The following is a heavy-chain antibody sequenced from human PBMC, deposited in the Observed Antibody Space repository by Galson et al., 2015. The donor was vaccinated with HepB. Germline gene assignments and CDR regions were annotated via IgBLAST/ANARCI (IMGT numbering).Heavy chain of an antibody. Sequence: SVKVSCKASGYTFTSYGVSWVRQAPGQGLEWMAWISAYNGNTNYAQKFQGRVTMTTDTSTSTAYMELRGLRSDDTAVYYCARASVDDTLTGGYSWFDPWGQGTLVTVSS. D-gene: IGHD3-9*01. CDR2: ISAYNGNT. CDR1: GYTFTSYG. J-gene: IGHJ5*02. CDR3: ARASVDDTLTGGYSWFDP. V-gene: IGHV1-18*01.